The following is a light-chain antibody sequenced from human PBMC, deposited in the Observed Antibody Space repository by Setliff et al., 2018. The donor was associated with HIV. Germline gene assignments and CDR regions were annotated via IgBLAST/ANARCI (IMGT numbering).Light chain of an antibody. CDR1: SSDVGNYNY. CDR2: DVS. J-gene: IGLJ1*01. CDR3: SSYTGRSTLV. V-gene: IGLV2-14*04. Sequence: SSDVGNYNYVSWYQEHPGKATKLMIYDVSKRPSGVSNRFSGSKSGNTASLTISGLQAEDEADYHCSSYTGRSTLVFGTGTKVTVL.